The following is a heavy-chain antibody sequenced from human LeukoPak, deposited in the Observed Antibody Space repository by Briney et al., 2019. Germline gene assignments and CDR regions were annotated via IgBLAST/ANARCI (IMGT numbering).Heavy chain of an antibody. J-gene: IGHJ4*02. CDR3: AKGAYDYIEIAYFDS. D-gene: IGHD5-12*01. CDR2: LIGSSGST. V-gene: IGHV3-23*01. Sequence: ERVSVLIGSSGSTDYADSVKGRFTISRDISKNTLFLQMNSLRAEDTAIYYCAKGAYDYIEIAYFDSWGQGTLVTVSS.